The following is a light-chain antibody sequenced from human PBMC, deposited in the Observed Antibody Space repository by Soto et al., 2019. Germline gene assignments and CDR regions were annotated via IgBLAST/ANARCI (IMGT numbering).Light chain of an antibody. CDR1: QSITTY. J-gene: IGKJ4*01. CDR3: QQYYSYPLT. V-gene: IGKV1-39*01. CDR2: GAT. Sequence: DIQMTQSPSSLSASVGDRVTITCRASQSITTYLNWYQQKPGKAPKLLIFGATALQSGVPSRFSGSGSGTDFTLTISSLQPEDFAIYHCQQYYSYPLTFGGGTKVEIK.